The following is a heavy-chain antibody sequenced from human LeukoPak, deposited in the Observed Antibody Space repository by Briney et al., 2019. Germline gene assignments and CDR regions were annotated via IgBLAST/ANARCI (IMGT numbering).Heavy chain of an antibody. CDR2: ISSSSSYI. V-gene: IGHV3-21*01. Sequence: GGSLRLSCAASGFTFSSYSMNWVRQAPGKGLEWVSSISSSSSYIYYADSVKGRFTISRDNAKNTLYLQMNSLRAEDTAVYYCASGPITMVRGVKREYYFDYWGQGTLVTVSS. CDR1: GFTFSSYS. J-gene: IGHJ4*02. D-gene: IGHD3-10*01. CDR3: ASGPITMVRGVKREYYFDY.